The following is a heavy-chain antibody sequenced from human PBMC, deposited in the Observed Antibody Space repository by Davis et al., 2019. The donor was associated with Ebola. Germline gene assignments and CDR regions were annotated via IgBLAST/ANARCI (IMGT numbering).Heavy chain of an antibody. CDR2: IYPNSGAT. CDR1: GYTFTGYY. D-gene: IGHD6-13*01. CDR3: ARGAIAAYGNPHLGH. J-gene: IGHJ4*02. V-gene: IGHV1-2*06. Sequence: AASVKVSCKAFGYTFTGYYIHWVRQAPGQGLEWMGRIYPNSGATNYAQKFQGRVTMTSDTSISTAYMELRSLTSDDTAVYYCARGAIAAYGNPHLGHWGQGTLVTVSS.